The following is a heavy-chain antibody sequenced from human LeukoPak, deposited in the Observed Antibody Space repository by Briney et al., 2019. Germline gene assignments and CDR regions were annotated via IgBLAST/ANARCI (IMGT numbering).Heavy chain of an antibody. V-gene: IGHV3-23*01. CDR1: GFTLNSYA. CDR3: AKAIAVAEGYFDY. Sequence: GGSLRLSCAASGFTLNSYAMSWVRQAPGKGLEWVSTIRSSGGSTYYADSVKGRFTISRDNSKNTLYLQMNSLRAEDTAVYYCAKAIAVAEGYFDYWGQGTPVTVSS. J-gene: IGHJ4*02. D-gene: IGHD6-13*01. CDR2: IRSSGGST.